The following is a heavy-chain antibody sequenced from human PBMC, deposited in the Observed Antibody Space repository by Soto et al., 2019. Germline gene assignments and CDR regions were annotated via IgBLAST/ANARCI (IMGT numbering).Heavy chain of an antibody. CDR3: ARDRSHYYYGMDV. V-gene: IGHV4-59*01. Sequence: LSLTCTVSGGSISSYYWSWIRQPPGKGLEWIGYIYYSGSTNYNPSLKSRVTISVDTSKNQFSLKLSSVTAADTAVYYCARDRSHYYYGMDVWGQGTTVTVSS. J-gene: IGHJ6*02. CDR1: GGSISSYY. CDR2: IYYSGST.